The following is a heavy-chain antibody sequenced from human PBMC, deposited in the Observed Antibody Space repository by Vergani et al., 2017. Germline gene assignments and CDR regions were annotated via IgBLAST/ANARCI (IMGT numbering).Heavy chain of an antibody. D-gene: IGHD2-2*01. CDR2: MDYSGST. V-gene: IGHV4-39*01. Sequence: QVQLQESGPGLVKPSETLSLTCTVSGDSVISTDYHWGWIRQPPGKGLEWIGSMDYSGSTSYNPSLESRISISVDTSKNQFSLKLSSVTAADTAVYYCARSKRYCSSTSCQPFDYWGQGTLVTVSS. J-gene: IGHJ4*02. CDR3: ARSKRYCSSTSCQPFDY. CDR1: GDSVISTDYH.